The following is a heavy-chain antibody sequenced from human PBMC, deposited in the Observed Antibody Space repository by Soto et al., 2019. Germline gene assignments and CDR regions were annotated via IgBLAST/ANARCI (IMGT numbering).Heavy chain of an antibody. V-gene: IGHV1-46*01. J-gene: IGHJ5*02. Sequence: QVQLVQSGAEVTKPGASVKVSCKASGYTFTSYNIHWVRRAPGQGLEWMGRINPSSGGTNYAQKFQGRVSMTRDTSTSTVYMELSSLRSEDTAVYYCARDIAGDGRGRWFDPWGQGSLVTVSS. D-gene: IGHD6-13*01. CDR3: ARDIAGDGRGRWFDP. CDR2: INPSSGGT. CDR1: GYTFTSYN.